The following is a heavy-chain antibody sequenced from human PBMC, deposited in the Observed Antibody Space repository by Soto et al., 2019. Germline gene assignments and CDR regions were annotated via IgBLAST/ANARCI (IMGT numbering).Heavy chain of an antibody. J-gene: IGHJ4*02. V-gene: IGHV3-48*03. Sequence: PGGSLRLSCAASGFTFSSYEMNWVRQAPGKGLEWVSYISRSGSTIYYADSVKGRFTISRDNAKNSLYLQMNSLRAEDTAIYYCARDGRAARPNYYFDYWGQGTLVTVS. D-gene: IGHD6-6*01. CDR1: GFTFSSYE. CDR3: ARDGRAARPNYYFDY. CDR2: ISRSGSTI.